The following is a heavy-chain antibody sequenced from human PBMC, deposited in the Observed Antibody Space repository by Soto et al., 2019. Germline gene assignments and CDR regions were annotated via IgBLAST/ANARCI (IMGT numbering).Heavy chain of an antibody. Sequence: PSETLSLTCTVSGGSISSGGYYWSWIRQHPGKGLEWIGYIYYSGSTYYNPSLKSRVTISVDTSKNQFSLKLSSVTAADTAVYYFARDKSDSYDILTGPGNYFDYWGQGTLVTVSS. CDR2: IYYSGST. J-gene: IGHJ4*02. V-gene: IGHV4-31*03. D-gene: IGHD3-9*01. CDR3: ARDKSDSYDILTGPGNYFDY. CDR1: GGSISSGGYY.